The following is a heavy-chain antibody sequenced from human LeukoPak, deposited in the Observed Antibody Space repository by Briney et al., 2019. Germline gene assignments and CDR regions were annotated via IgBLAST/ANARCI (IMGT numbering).Heavy chain of an antibody. CDR1: GYTFTSYY. V-gene: IGHV1-46*01. Sequence: ASVKVSCKASGYTFTSYYMHWVRQAPGQGLEWMGIINPSGGSTSYAQKFQGRVTMTRDTSTSTDYMELSSLRSEDTAVYYCARAIMTTVTTGISGYWGQGTLVTVSS. CDR3: ARAIMTTVTTGISGY. CDR2: INPSGGST. D-gene: IGHD4-17*01. J-gene: IGHJ4*02.